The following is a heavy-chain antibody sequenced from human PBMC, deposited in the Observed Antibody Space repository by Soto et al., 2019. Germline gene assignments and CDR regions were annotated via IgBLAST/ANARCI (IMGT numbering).Heavy chain of an antibody. J-gene: IGHJ4*02. V-gene: IGHV3-33*01. D-gene: IGHD6-19*01. CDR2: IWNDGSEK. CDR1: GFTLRTYG. Sequence: PGGSLRLSCVASGFTLRTYGMHWVRQAPGKGLEWVAVIWNDGSEKYYAESVKGRFIISRDDSKNTLYLQMNSLRVEDTALYFCARVTGAVADPETLDLWGQGILVTVSS. CDR3: ARVTGAVADPETLDL.